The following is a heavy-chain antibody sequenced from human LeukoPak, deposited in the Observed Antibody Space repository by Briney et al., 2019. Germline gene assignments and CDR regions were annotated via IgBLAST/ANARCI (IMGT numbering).Heavy chain of an antibody. D-gene: IGHD6-13*01. J-gene: IGHJ6*02. Sequence: ASVKVSCKASGYTXTGXXXHXXRXXXGXGXXWXGWXXPNSGGTNYAQKFQGRVTMTRDTSISTAYMELNRLRSDDTAVYYCARDVQQLANYYYYGLDVWGQGTTVTVSS. CDR3: ARDVQQLANYYYYGLDV. V-gene: IGHV1-2*02. CDR2: XXPNSGGT. CDR1: GYTXTGXX.